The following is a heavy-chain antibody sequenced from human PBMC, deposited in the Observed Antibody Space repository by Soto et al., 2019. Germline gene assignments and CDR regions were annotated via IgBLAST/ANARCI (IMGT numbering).Heavy chain of an antibody. CDR3: AIDIGYGGS. V-gene: IGHV3-74*01. D-gene: IGHD2-15*01. Sequence: EVQLVESGGGLVQPGGSLRLSCAASGFTFSTSWMHWVRQTPGKGLLWVAHINPDGSITNYADSAKGRFTISRDNARNTLYLEMNNVRPEDTSVYFRAIDIGYGGSWGQGTLVTVSS. J-gene: IGHJ4*02. CDR2: INPDGSIT. CDR1: GFTFSTSW.